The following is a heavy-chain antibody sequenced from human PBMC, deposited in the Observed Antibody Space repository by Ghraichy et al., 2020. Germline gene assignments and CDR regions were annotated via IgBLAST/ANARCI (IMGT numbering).Heavy chain of an antibody. CDR3: ARGRYCGGGACYPRPSSFDY. Sequence: LSCSVYGGSIGGYYWSWIRHSPGQGLEWIGEINYVGVTIYNPSLESRVTISLDTYNNQFSLSLASVTAADTALYFCARGRYCGGGACYPRPSSFDYWGQGIPVPVSS. J-gene: IGHJ4*02. CDR1: GGSIGGYY. D-gene: IGHD2-15*01. V-gene: IGHV4-34*01. CDR2: INYVGVT.